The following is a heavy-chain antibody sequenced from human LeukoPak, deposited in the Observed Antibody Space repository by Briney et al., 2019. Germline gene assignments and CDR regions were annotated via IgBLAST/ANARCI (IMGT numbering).Heavy chain of an antibody. V-gene: IGHV1-69*05. CDR2: IIPIFGTA. D-gene: IGHD5-18*01. CDR1: GGTFSSYA. Sequence: ASVKVSCKASGGTFSSYAISWVRQAPGQGLEWMGGIIPIFGTANYAQKFQGRVTITTDESTSTAYMELSSLRSEDTAVYYCAPTRYSYGQGAFDIWGQGTMVTVSS. J-gene: IGHJ3*02. CDR3: APTRYSYGQGAFDI.